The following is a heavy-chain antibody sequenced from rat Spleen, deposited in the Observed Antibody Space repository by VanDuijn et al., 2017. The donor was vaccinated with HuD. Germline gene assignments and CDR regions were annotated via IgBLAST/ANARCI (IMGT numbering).Heavy chain of an antibody. V-gene: IGHV3-3*01. CDR1: GYSITSSYR. CDR2: MNSAGNT. CDR3: ARRTGQXYNNYXXY. D-gene: IGHD1-10*01. J-gene: IGHJ2*01. Sequence: EVQLQESGPGLVKPSQSLSLTCSVTGYSITSSYRWNWIRKFPGSKLEWMGFMNSAGNTNYNPSLKGRVSITRDTSKNQFFLQLNFVTTEDTATXXCARRTGQXYNNYXXYWGQGVMVTVSS.